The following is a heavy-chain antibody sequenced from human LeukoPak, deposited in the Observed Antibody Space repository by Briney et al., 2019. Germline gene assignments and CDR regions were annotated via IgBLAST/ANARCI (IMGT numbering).Heavy chain of an antibody. V-gene: IGHV4-39*01. J-gene: IGHJ5*02. CDR1: GGSFSGYY. D-gene: IGHD3-22*01. Sequence: PSETLSLTCAVSGGSFSGYYWAWIRQPPGKGLEWIATIFYTGNTHYNPSLKSRVTMSVDTVKNQFSLNLNSVTAADTAVYYCARQSSGYYYGWFDPWGQGTLVTVSS. CDR2: IFYTGNT. CDR3: ARQSSGYYYGWFDP.